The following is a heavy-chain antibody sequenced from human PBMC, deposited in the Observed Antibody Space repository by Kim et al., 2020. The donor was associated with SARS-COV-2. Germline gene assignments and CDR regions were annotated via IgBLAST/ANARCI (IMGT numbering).Heavy chain of an antibody. J-gene: IGHJ4*02. D-gene: IGHD3-10*01. CDR2: ISWNSGSI. V-gene: IGHV3-9*01. CDR3: ANNRRYYYGSGLDY. CDR1: GFTFGDYA. Sequence: GGSLRLSCAASGFTFGDYAMHWVRQAPGKGLEWVSGISWNSGSISYAYSVKGRFTISRDNAKNSLYLQMHSLRADDTALYYCANNRRYYYGSGLDYWGQGTLVTVSS.